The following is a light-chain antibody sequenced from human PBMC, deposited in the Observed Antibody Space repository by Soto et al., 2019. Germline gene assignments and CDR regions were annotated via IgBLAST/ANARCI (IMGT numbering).Light chain of an antibody. Sequence: DIQMTQSPSTLSGSVGDRVAVTCRASQTISSWLAWYQQKPGKAPKLLIYKASTLKSGVPSRFSGSGSGTEFTLTISRLEPEDFAVYFCQQYGYSQWTFGQGTKVDI. CDR2: KAS. CDR3: QQYGYSQWT. J-gene: IGKJ1*01. CDR1: QTISSW. V-gene: IGKV1-5*03.